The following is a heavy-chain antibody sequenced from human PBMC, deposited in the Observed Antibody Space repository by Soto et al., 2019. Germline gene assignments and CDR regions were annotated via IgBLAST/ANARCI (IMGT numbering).Heavy chain of an antibody. J-gene: IGHJ4*02. CDR2: VIPMLRMS. CDR3: ATNYGSGSTHFDY. CDR1: GDTFNFYT. D-gene: IGHD3-10*01. V-gene: IGHV1-69*02. Sequence: QVQLVQSGAEVMKPGSSVKVSYTASGDTFNFYTISWVRQAPGQGLEWMGRVIPMLRMSNYAQKFQGRVTISADKSTSTAYMALSSLRSDDTAVYYCATNYGSGSTHFDYWGQGTLVTVSS.